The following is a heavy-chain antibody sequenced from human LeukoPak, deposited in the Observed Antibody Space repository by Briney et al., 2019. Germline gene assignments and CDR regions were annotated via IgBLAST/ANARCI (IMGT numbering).Heavy chain of an antibody. CDR1: GFTFRSHG. D-gene: IGHD1-26*01. CDR3: AGDRATSYFDY. CDR2: IWYDGSNK. V-gene: IGHV3-33*01. J-gene: IGHJ4*02. Sequence: PGTSLRLSCEASGFTFRSHGMHWVRQAPGKGLEWVAFIWYDGSNKYYTDSVKGRFTISRDNSKNTLYLQMNSLRAEDTAVYYCAGDRATSYFDYWGQGALVTISS.